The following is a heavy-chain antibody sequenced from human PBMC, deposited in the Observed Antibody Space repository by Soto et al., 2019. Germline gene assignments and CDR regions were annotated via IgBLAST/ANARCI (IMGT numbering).Heavy chain of an antibody. J-gene: IGHJ5*02. CDR1: GGSISSSSYY. Sequence: SETLSLTCTVSGGSISSSSYYWGWIRQPPGKGLEWIGSIYYSGSTYYNPSLKSRVTISVDTSKNQFSLKLSSVTAADTAVYYCARGATVTTITGSIFDPWGQGTLVTVSS. CDR3: ARGATVTTITGSIFDP. V-gene: IGHV4-39*07. D-gene: IGHD4-17*01. CDR2: IYYSGST.